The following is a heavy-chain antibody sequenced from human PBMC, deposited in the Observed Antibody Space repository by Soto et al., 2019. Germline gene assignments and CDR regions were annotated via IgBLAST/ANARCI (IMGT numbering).Heavy chain of an antibody. J-gene: IGHJ6*02. CDR2: ISSSSSYI. V-gene: IGHV3-21*01. CDR3: ARDLRDGMDV. Sequence: EVQLLESGGGLVQPGGSLRLSCAASGFTFSSYAMSWVRQAPGKGLEWVSAISSSSSYIYYADSVKGRFTISRDNAKNSLYLQMNSLRAEDTAVYYCARDLRDGMDVWGQGTTVTVSS. CDR1: GFTFSSYA.